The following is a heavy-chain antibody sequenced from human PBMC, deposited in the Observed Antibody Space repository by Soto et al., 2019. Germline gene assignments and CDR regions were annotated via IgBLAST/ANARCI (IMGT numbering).Heavy chain of an antibody. CDR1: GFTFSGYY. D-gene: IGHD5-18*01. J-gene: IGHJ5*02. CDR3: ARDGTVDTAMVTGWFDP. Sequence: GGSLRLSCAASGFTFSGYYMSWIRQAPGKGLEWVSYISSSGSTIYYADSVKGRFTISRDNAKNSLYLQMNSLRAEDTAVYYCARDGTVDTAMVTGWFDPWGQGTLVTVSS. CDR2: ISSSGSTI. V-gene: IGHV3-11*01.